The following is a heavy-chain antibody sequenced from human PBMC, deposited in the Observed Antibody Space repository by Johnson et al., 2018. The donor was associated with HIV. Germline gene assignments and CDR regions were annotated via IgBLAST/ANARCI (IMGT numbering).Heavy chain of an antibody. CDR3: ARDVGGWGYRHAFDM. D-gene: IGHD5-12*01. Sequence: VQLVESGGGLVQPGRSLRLSCAASGFTFDDYAMHWVRQAPGKGLEWVSGINWNGGSTGYADSVKGRFPISRDNAKNSVYLQMNSLRAEDTALYYCARDVGGWGYRHAFDMWGQGTMVTVSS. V-gene: IGHV3-9*01. CDR1: GFTFDDYA. CDR2: INWNGGST. J-gene: IGHJ3*02.